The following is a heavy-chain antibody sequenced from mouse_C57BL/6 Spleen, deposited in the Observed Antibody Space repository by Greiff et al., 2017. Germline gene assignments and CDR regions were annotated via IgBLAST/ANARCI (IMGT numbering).Heavy chain of an antibody. CDR3: ARSPGSSFLYAMDY. CDR2: IYPRSGNT. D-gene: IGHD1-1*01. J-gene: IGHJ4*01. CDR1: GYTFTSYG. Sequence: VQLQQSGAELARPGASVKLSCKASGYTFTSYGISWVKQRPGQGLEWIGEIYPRSGNTYYNEKFKGKATLTADKSSSTAYMELRSLTSEDSAVYFCARSPGSSFLYAMDYWGQGTSLTVSS. V-gene: IGHV1-81*01.